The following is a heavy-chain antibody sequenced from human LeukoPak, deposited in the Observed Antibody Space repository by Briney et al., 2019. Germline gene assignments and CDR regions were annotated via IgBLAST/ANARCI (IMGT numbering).Heavy chain of an antibody. D-gene: IGHD6-13*01. J-gene: IGHJ3*02. Sequence: SVKVSCKASGGTFSSYAISWVRQAPGQGLEWMGGIIPIFGTANYAQKFQGRVTITTDESTSTAYMELRSLRSDDTAVYYCAREGQQGAFDIWGQGTMVTVSS. CDR1: GGTFSSYA. CDR3: AREGQQGAFDI. V-gene: IGHV1-69*05. CDR2: IIPIFGTA.